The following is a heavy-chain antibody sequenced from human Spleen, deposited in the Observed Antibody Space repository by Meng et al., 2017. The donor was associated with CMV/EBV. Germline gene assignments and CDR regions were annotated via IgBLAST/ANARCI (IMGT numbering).Heavy chain of an antibody. D-gene: IGHD1-26*01. Sequence: GGSLRLSCAATGFIFSDYYMNWIRQIPGKGLEWVSYISNSGDTVYYADSVKGRFTISRDNSKNTLYLQMNSLRAEDTAVYYCVRGGYSGSLTMGYYGMDVWGQGTTVTVSS. CDR1: GFIFSDYY. CDR3: VRGGYSGSLTMGYYGMDV. CDR2: ISNSGDTV. V-gene: IGHV3-11*01. J-gene: IGHJ6*02.